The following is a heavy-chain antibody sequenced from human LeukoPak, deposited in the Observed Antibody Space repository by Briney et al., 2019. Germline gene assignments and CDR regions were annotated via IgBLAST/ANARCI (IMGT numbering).Heavy chain of an antibody. V-gene: IGHV3-30*04. CDR3: ARGAAATPYWYFDL. Sequence: PGGSLRLSCAASGFTFSSYAMHWVRQAPGKGLEWVAVISYDGSNKYYADSVKGRFTISRDNSKNTLYLQMNSLRAEDTAVYYCARGAAATPYWYFDLWGRGTLVTVSP. D-gene: IGHD6-13*01. J-gene: IGHJ2*01. CDR1: GFTFSSYA. CDR2: ISYDGSNK.